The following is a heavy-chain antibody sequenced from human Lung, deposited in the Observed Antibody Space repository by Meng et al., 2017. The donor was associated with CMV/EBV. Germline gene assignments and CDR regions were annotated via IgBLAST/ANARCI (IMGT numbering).Heavy chain of an antibody. V-gene: IGHV3-30*02. CDR1: GFTFDTHG. CDR3: AKDQLLFGGPNAYFDE. J-gene: IGHJ4*02. CDR2: IRHDGSTT. D-gene: IGHD3-16*01. Sequence: GESXKISCAASGFTFDTHGMHWVRQAPGKGLEWVAFIRHDGSTTFYGDSVKGRFTISRDNSKNTLYLQMNSLRAEETAVYYCAKDQLLFGGPNAYFDEWGQGTLVTVSS.